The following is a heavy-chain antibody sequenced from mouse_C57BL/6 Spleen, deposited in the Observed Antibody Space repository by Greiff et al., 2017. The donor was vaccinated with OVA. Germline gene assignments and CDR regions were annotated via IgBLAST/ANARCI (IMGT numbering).Heavy chain of an antibody. CDR1: GFTFSDYG. CDR3: ARKRYGSSYDFDV. Sequence: EVKLMESGGGLVKPGGSLKLSCAASGFTFSDYGMHWVRQAPEKGLEWVAYISSGSSTIYYADTVKGRFTISRDNAKNTLFLQMTSLRSEDTAMYYCARKRYGSSYDFDVWGTGTTVTVSS. D-gene: IGHD1-1*01. V-gene: IGHV5-17*01. J-gene: IGHJ1*03. CDR2: ISSGSSTI.